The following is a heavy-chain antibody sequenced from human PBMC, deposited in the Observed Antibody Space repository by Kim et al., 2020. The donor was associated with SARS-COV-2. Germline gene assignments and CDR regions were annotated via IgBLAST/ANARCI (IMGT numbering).Heavy chain of an antibody. CDR2: INHSGST. J-gene: IGHJ5*02. CDR3: ARGGVWRWLHYEWFDP. CDR1: GGSFSGYY. Sequence: SETLSLTCAVYGGSFSGYYWSWIRQPPGKGLEWIGEINHSGSTNYNPSLKSRVTISVDTSKNQFSLKLSSVTAADTAVYYCARGGVWRWLHYEWFDPWGQGTLVTVSS. D-gene: IGHD3-16*01. V-gene: IGHV4-34*01.